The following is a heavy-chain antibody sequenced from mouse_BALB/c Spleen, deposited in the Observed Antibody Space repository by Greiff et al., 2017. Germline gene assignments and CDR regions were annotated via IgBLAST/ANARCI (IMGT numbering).Heavy chain of an antibody. D-gene: IGHD3-1*01. CDR2: ISSGGGST. CDR3: ARQWATDY. V-gene: IGHV5-12-1*01. Sequence: EVMLVESGGGLVKPGGSLKLSCAASGFAFSSYDMSWVRQTPEKRLEWVAYISSGGGSTYYPDTVKGRFTISRDNAKNTLYLQMSSLKSEDTAMYYCARQWATDYWGQGTTLTVSS. CDR1: GFAFSSYD. J-gene: IGHJ2*01.